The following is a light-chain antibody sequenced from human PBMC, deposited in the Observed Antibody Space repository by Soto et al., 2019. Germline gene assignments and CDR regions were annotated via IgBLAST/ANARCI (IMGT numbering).Light chain of an antibody. CDR3: QQHYTTPWT. V-gene: IGKV4-1*01. CDR2: WAS. J-gene: IGKJ1*01. CDR1: QSVLYSSNSKNY. Sequence: DIVMTQSPESLAVSLGERATIKCNSSQSVLYSSNSKNYLAWHQQKPGQPPKMLIYWASTRKSGVPDRFSGSGSGTDFTLTISSLQAEDVAVYHCQQHYTTPWTFGQGTRVELK.